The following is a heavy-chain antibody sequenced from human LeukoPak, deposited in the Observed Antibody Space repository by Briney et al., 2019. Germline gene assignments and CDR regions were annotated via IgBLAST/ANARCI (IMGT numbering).Heavy chain of an antibody. Sequence: GGSLRLSCAASGFTFSGSAIHWVRQASGKGLEWLGRIRSKANSCATAYGASVEGRFTISRDDSKNTAYLQMNSLITEDTAVYFCTALGIAAAGMDYWGQGTLVTVSS. J-gene: IGHJ4*02. V-gene: IGHV3-73*01. D-gene: IGHD6-13*01. CDR1: GFTFSGSA. CDR3: TALGIAAAGMDY. CDR2: IRSKANSCAT.